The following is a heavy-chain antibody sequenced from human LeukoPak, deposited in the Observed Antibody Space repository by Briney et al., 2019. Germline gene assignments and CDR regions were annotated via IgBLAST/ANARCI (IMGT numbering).Heavy chain of an antibody. CDR3: AKDNVAAAGRYFDY. CDR2: ISYDGSNK. D-gene: IGHD6-13*01. CDR1: GFTFSSYG. Sequence: GGSLRLSCAASGFTFSSYGMHWVRQAPGKGLEWVALISYDGSNKFFADSVKGRFTISRDNSKNTLYLQMHSLRAEDTAVYYCAKDNVAAAGRYFDYWGQGTLVTVSS. J-gene: IGHJ4*02. V-gene: IGHV3-30*18.